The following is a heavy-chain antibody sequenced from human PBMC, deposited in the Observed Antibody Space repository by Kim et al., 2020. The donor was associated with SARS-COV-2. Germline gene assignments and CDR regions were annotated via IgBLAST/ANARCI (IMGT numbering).Heavy chain of an antibody. CDR3: ARGEGGSYYYGMDV. CDR2: IYPDDSDI. Sequence: GESLKISCKGSAYTFTSYWIAWVRQMPGKGLEWMGIIYPDDSDIRYSPSFQGQVTMSADKSISTAYLQWSSLKASDSAMYYCARGEGGSYYYGMDVWGQGTTVTVSS. CDR1: AYTFTSYW. J-gene: IGHJ6*02. V-gene: IGHV5-51*01. D-gene: IGHD1-26*01.